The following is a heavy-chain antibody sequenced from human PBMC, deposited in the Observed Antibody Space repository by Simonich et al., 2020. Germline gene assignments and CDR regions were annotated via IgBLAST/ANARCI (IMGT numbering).Heavy chain of an antibody. J-gene: IGHJ4*02. CDR2: ISSSSSYR. Sequence: EVQLVESGGGLVKPGGSLRLSGAASGFTFSSYSMNWVRHAPGKGLEWVSSISSSSSYRYYADSVKGRFTISRDNAKNSLYLQMNSLRAEDTAVYYCARDAAGDYWGQGTLVTVSS. CDR1: GFTFSSYS. CDR3: ARDAAGDY. V-gene: IGHV3-21*01. D-gene: IGHD6-13*01.